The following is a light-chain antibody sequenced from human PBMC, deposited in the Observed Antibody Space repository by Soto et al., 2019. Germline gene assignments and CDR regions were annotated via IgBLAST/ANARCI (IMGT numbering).Light chain of an antibody. CDR2: DAS. CDR1: QSVSSNY. Sequence: EIVLTQSPDTLSLSPGERATLSCRASQSVSSNYSAWYQQKPGQAPRLLIYDASNRATGIPARFSGSGSGTDFTLTISSLEPEDFGVYYCQQYGDSPLTSGPGTKVD. J-gene: IGKJ3*01. V-gene: IGKV3-20*01. CDR3: QQYGDSPLT.